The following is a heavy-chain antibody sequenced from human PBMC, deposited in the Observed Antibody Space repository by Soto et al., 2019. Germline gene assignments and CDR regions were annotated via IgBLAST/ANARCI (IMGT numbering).Heavy chain of an antibody. CDR1: GYTFSSYY. V-gene: IGHV1-2*07. CDR3: MRGGRGDFPIVY. J-gene: IGHJ4*02. D-gene: IGHD3-3*01. CDR2: INPSNEIT. Sequence: SENFACNTSGYTFSSYYVHCARRAPVRRLEWLVWINPSNEITTFSDVFQVRITRSMNTSTNTVHRGLNRLTPDHTSVYFSMRGGRGDFPIVYWGQGTHVTVAT.